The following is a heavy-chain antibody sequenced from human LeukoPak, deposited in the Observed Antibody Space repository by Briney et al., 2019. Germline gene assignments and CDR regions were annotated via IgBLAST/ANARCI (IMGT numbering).Heavy chain of an antibody. Sequence: ASVTVSCKASGYTFTNNFMHWVRQAPGQGLEWMGIINPSGDNTWYAQKFQGRVTITADKSTSTAYMELSSLRSEDTAVYYCASLGTSYTVTVDYWGQGTLVTVSS. J-gene: IGHJ4*02. CDR3: ASLGTSYTVTVDY. CDR2: INPSGDNT. CDR1: GYTFTNNF. D-gene: IGHD4-17*01. V-gene: IGHV1-46*01.